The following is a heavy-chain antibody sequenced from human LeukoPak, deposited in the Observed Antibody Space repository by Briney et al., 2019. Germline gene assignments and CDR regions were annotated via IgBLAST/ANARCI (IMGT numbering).Heavy chain of an antibody. CDR3: TKEVSNDILTPFDS. Sequence: QPGGSLRLSCEASGFAFSTCAMSWVRQAPGKGLEWVSSISGSGATTYYEDSVKGRFTISRDNSRQTLYLQMNSLRAEDTAVYYCTKEVSNDILTPFDSWGQGSLATVSS. J-gene: IGHJ4*02. V-gene: IGHV3-23*01. CDR2: ISGSGATT. CDR1: GFAFSTCA. D-gene: IGHD3-9*01.